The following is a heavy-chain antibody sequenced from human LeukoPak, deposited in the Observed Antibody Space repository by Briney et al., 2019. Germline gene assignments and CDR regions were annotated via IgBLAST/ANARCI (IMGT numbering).Heavy chain of an antibody. V-gene: IGHV5-51*01. Sequence: GESLKISCKASGYSFTNYWIGWVRQMPGKGLVWMGIIYPGDSDTRYSPSFQGQVTISADKSISTAYLQWSSLKASDTAMYYCARLSGCTNGVCYKLDYWGQGTLVTVSS. J-gene: IGHJ4*02. CDR1: GYSFTNYW. CDR3: ARLSGCTNGVCYKLDY. D-gene: IGHD2-8*01. CDR2: IYPGDSDT.